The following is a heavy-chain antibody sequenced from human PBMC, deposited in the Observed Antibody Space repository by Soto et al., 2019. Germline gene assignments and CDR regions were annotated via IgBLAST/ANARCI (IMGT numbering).Heavy chain of an antibody. D-gene: IGHD1-1*01. J-gene: IGHJ4*02. Sequence: SATLSLTCNVSGGSMSTGSYFWSWVRQPPGKGLEWIGYVFRSGNINYSPSFKSRVTISIDTSKNQFSLMLKSVTAADTAVYFCARARNRYFDYWGQGALVTVSS. CDR3: ARARNRYFDY. CDR1: GGSMSTGSYF. CDR2: VFRSGNI. V-gene: IGHV4-61*01.